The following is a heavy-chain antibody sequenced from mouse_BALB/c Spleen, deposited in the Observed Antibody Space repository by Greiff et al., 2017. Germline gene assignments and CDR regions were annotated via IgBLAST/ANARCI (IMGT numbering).Heavy chain of an antibody. V-gene: IGHV1-39*01. Sequence: EVKLQESGPELEKPGASVKISCKASGYSFTGYNMNWVKQSTGKSLEWIGNIDPSYGGTSYNQKFKGKATLTVDKSSSTAYMQLKSLTSEDSAVYYCARSPFDYWGQGTTLTVSS. CDR3: ARSPFDY. J-gene: IGHJ2*01. CDR2: IDPSYGGT. CDR1: GYSFTGYN.